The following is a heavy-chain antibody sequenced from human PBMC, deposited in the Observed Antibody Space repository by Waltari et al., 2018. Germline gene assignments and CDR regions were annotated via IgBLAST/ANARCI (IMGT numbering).Heavy chain of an antibody. CDR1: GGSFSGYY. V-gene: IGHV4-34*01. D-gene: IGHD2-8*02. J-gene: IGHJ6*02. Sequence: QVQLQQWGAGLLKPSETLSLTCAVYGGSFSGYYWSWIRQPPGKGLEWIGEINHSGSTNYNPALKSLVTISVDTSKNQFSLKLSSVTAADTAVYYCARIGILGGMDVWGQGTTVTVSS. CDR2: INHSGST. CDR3: ARIGILGGMDV.